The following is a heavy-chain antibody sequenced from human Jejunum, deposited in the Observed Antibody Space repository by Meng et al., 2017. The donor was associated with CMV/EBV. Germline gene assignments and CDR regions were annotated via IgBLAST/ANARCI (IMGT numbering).Heavy chain of an antibody. V-gene: IGHV3-21*01. CDR2: IGSYNGYK. J-gene: IGHJ4*02. CDR3: ARAPLKPFNIEGAFDS. D-gene: IGHD1-14*01. Sequence: FTFSIFSMDWVRQTPGKGLEWVSSIGSYNGYKYYADSVQGRFTISRDDAKNSLYLQMDSLRAEDSAVYYCARAPLKPFNIEGAFDSWVQGTLVTVSS. CDR1: FTFSIFS.